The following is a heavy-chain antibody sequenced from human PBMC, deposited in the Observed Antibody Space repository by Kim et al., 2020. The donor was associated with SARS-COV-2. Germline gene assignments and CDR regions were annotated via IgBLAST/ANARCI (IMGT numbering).Heavy chain of an antibody. Sequence: TYYADAVKGRFTISRDNSKTTLYLQMNSLRAEDTAVYYCATKGIAARQDYWGQGTLVTVSS. D-gene: IGHD6-6*01. V-gene: IGHV3-23*01. CDR2: T. J-gene: IGHJ4*02. CDR3: ATKGIAARQDY.